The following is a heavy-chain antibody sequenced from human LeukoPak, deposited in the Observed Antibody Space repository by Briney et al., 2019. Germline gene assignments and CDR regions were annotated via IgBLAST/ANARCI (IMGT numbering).Heavy chain of an antibody. V-gene: IGHV4-59*12. CDR1: GGSIRSYY. D-gene: IGHD3-9*01. CDR3: ARGRLRYFD. J-gene: IGHJ4*02. Sequence: SETLSLTCTVSGGSIRSYYWSWIRQPPGKGLEWIGYIYYTGSTNYNPSLKSRVTISVDTSKNQFSLKLSSVTAADTAVYYCARGRLRYFDWGQGTLVTVSS. CDR2: IYYTGST.